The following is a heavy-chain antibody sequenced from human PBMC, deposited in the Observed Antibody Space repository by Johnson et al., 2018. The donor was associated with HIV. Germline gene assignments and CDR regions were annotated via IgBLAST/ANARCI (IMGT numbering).Heavy chain of an antibody. J-gene: IGHJ3*02. D-gene: IGHD1-26*01. CDR3: ARPHSFQYQHAFDI. Sequence: VQLVESGGGLVQPGGSVRLSCVASGVTFSSYWMSWVRQAPGKGLEWVANIKQDGSEKYYVDSVKGRFTISRDNSKNTLYLQMNSLRAEYTALYYCARPHSFQYQHAFDIWCQGTKVTVSS. CDR2: IKQDGSEK. V-gene: IGHV3-7*02. CDR1: GVTFSSYW.